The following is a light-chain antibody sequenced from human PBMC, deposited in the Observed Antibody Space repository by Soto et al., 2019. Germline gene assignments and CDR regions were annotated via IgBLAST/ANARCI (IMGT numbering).Light chain of an antibody. J-gene: IGLJ1*01. CDR2: EVN. Sequence: QSALTQPASLSGSPGQSTTISCTGTSSDIGAYDYVSWFQQHPGKAPKLMISEVNNRPSGVSNRFSGSKSGNTAYLTISGLQVEDEAEYFCFSFKTTSTHVFGTGTKVTVL. CDR1: SSDIGAYDY. V-gene: IGLV2-14*01. CDR3: FSFKTTSTHV.